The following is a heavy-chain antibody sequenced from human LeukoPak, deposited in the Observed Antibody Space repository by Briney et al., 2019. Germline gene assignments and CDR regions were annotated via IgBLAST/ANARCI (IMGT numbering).Heavy chain of an antibody. J-gene: IGHJ4*02. V-gene: IGHV3-23*01. D-gene: IGHD2-15*01. Sequence: GGSLRLSCAASGFTFSSYAMSWVRQAPGKGLEWVSAISGSGGSTYYADSVKGRLTISRDNSKNTLYLQMNSLRAEDTAVYYCAKDQEDIVVVVAATFDYWGQGTLVTVSS. CDR2: ISGSGGST. CDR1: GFTFSSYA. CDR3: AKDQEDIVVVVAATFDY.